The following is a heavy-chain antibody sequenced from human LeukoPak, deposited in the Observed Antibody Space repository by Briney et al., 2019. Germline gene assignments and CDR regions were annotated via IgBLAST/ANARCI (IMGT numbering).Heavy chain of an antibody. D-gene: IGHD1-14*01. V-gene: IGHV4-59*08. CDR1: GGSISSYY. Sequence: SESLSLTCTVAGGSISSYYWSWIRQPPGKGLEWIGYIFYSGSTNYNPSLKSRVTISVDTSKNQVSLKLRSVTAADTAVYYCARTNPSFDYWGQGTLVTVSS. CDR3: ARTNPSFDY. CDR2: IFYSGST. J-gene: IGHJ4*02.